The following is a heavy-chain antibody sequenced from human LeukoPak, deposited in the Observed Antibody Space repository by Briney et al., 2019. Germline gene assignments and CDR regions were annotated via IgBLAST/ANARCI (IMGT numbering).Heavy chain of an antibody. CDR2: ISGSGGST. CDR1: GFTFSSYV. Sequence: GGSLRLCCAASGFTFSSYVMSWVRQAPGKGLEWVSAISGSGGSTYYADSVKGRFTISRDNSKNTLYLQMNSLRAEDTAVYYCAKSGAAGLNNYYYGMDVWGQGTTVTVSS. J-gene: IGHJ6*02. D-gene: IGHD6-13*01. V-gene: IGHV3-23*01. CDR3: AKSGAAGLNNYYYGMDV.